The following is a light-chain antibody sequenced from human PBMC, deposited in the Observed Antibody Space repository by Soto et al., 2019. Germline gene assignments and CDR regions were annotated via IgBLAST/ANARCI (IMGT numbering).Light chain of an antibody. V-gene: IGLV2-14*01. CDR2: EVS. Sequence: QSVLTQPASVSGSPGQSITIACTGTSNDVGDYNYVSWYQHHPGKAPKLLIFEVSNRPSGVSYRFSGSKFGNTASLTISGPQAEDEADYFCTSYATYSTLVFGGGTK. CDR1: SNDVGDYNY. CDR3: TSYATYSTLV. J-gene: IGLJ2*01.